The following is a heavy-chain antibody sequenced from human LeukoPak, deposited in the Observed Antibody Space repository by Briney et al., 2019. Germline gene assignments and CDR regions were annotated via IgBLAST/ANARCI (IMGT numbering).Heavy chain of an antibody. J-gene: IGHJ4*02. Sequence: GVSLRLSCAASGFTFSSYWMHRVRQAPGKGLVWVSRINSDGSSTSYADSVKGRFTISRDNAKNTLYLQMNSLRAEDTAVYYCARRAPSHDFDYWGQGTLVTVSS. V-gene: IGHV3-74*01. CDR1: GFTFSSYW. CDR2: INSDGSST. CDR3: ARRAPSHDFDY.